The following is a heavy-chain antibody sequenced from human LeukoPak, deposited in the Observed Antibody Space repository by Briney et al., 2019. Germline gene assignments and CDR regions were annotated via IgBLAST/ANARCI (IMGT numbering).Heavy chain of an antibody. D-gene: IGHD2-2*01. CDR2: IYYSGST. V-gene: IGHV4-39*01. Sequence: SETLSLTCTVSGGSISSSSYYWGWIRQPPGKGLEWIGSIYYSGSTYYNPSLKSRVAISVGTSKNQFSLKLSSVTAADTAVYYCANLGHIVVVPAAMKYYYYGMDVWGQGTTVTVSS. J-gene: IGHJ6*02. CDR3: ANLGHIVVVPAAMKYYYYGMDV. CDR1: GGSISSSSYY.